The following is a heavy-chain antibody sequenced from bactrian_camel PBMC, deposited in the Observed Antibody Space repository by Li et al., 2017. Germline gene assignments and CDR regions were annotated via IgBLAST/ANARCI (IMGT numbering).Heavy chain of an antibody. V-gene: IGHV3-2*01. Sequence: HVQLVESGGGLVQPRGSLTLSCTTSGRTFTNYYMSWVRQAPGKGLEWVASVYSDSVITHYSYSVKDRFIISRDNAKNTVFLQMNSLKSEDTALYYCTSDNVLEDERIGWINEVNYWGKGTQVTVS. CDR1: GRTFTNYY. CDR2: VYSDSVIT. D-gene: IGHD3*01. CDR3: TSDNVLEDERIGWINEVNY. J-gene: IGHJ4*01.